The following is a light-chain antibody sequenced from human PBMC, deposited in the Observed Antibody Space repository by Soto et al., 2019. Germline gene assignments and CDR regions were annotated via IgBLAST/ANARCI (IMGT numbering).Light chain of an antibody. CDR2: GAS. J-gene: IGKJ2*01. CDR3: QQYDNWPYT. Sequence: EIVMTQSPATLSVSPGERATLSCRASKSVSNNLAWYQQKPGQAPRPLIYGASTRATAIPARFSGSGSGTEFTLTISSLQSEDFAVYFCQQYDNWPYTFGQGTKVDIK. CDR1: KSVSNN. V-gene: IGKV3-15*01.